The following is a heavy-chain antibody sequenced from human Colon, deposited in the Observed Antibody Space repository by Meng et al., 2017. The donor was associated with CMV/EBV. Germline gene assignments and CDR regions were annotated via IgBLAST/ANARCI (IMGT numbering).Heavy chain of an antibody. D-gene: IGHD4-17*01. J-gene: IGHJ4*02. V-gene: IGHV4-39*07. Sequence: QLEESGPGLVKPSQTLSLTCTVAGGSISSSTYYSGCIRHTPGKGLEWIGNIYYSGYTYYNPSLKSRLTISVDTSKNQFSLKLTSVTAADTAVYYCATDYGDYYFDRWGQGTLVTVSS. CDR2: IYYSGYT. CDR1: GGSISSSTYY. CDR3: ATDYGDYYFDR.